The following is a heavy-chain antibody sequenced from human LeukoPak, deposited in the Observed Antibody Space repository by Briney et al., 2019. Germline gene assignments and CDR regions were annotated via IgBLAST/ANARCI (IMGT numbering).Heavy chain of an antibody. CDR1: GGSISSYY. CDR3: ARRITYYYGSGSYYKTDYFDY. J-gene: IGHJ4*02. CDR2: IYYSGST. D-gene: IGHD3-10*01. V-gene: IGHV4-59*01. Sequence: SETLSLTCTVSGGSISSYYWSWIRQPPGKGLEWIGYIYYSGSTNYNPSLKSRVTISVDTSKNQFSLKLSSVTAADTAVYYCARRITYYYGSGSYYKTDYFDYWGQGTLVTVSS.